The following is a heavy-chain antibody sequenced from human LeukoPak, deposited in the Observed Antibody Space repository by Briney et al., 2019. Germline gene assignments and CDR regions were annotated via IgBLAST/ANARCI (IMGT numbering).Heavy chain of an antibody. CDR1: GFTFSSYW. D-gene: IGHD3-10*01. CDR3: AKAPMVRGVKGYFDY. CDR2: IRYDGSNK. Sequence: GGSLRLSCAASGFTFSSYWMSWVRQAPGKGLEWVAFIRYDGSNKYYADSVKGRFTISRDNSKNTLYLQMNSLRAEDTAVYYCAKAPMVRGVKGYFDYWGQGTLVTVSS. V-gene: IGHV3-30*02. J-gene: IGHJ4*02.